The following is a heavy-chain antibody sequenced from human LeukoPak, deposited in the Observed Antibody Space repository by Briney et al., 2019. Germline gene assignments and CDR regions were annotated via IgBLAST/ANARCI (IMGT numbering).Heavy chain of an antibody. CDR3: ARGRRTKWLTTPWNWFDP. Sequence: SETLSLTCAVYGGSFSGYYWSWIRQPPGKGLEWIGEINHSGSTNYNPSLKSRVTISVDTSKNQFSLKLSSVTAADTAVYYCARGRRTKWLTTPWNWFDPWGQGTLVTVSS. J-gene: IGHJ5*02. D-gene: IGHD2-15*01. CDR1: GGSFSGYY. V-gene: IGHV4-34*01. CDR2: INHSGST.